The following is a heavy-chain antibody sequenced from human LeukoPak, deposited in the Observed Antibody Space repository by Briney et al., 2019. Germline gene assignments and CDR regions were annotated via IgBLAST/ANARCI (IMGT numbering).Heavy chain of an antibody. Sequence: SVKVSCKASGGNFISYAVGWVRQAPGQGLEWMGGIIPMFGTSNYAQKFQGRVTIITDESTTTAYMELSSLSSEDTAVYYCATYTLSQFWSGYYHFDYWGQGTLVSVSS. J-gene: IGHJ4*02. CDR1: GGNFISYA. CDR3: ATYTLSQFWSGYYHFDY. CDR2: IIPMFGTS. D-gene: IGHD3-3*01. V-gene: IGHV1-69*05.